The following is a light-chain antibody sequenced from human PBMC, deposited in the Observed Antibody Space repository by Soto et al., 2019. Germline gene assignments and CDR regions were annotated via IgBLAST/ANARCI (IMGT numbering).Light chain of an antibody. CDR3: QVGDSGSAHVL. CDR2: SDT. CDR1: NIGSKG. J-gene: IGLJ2*01. Sequence: SYGLTQPPSVSVAPGETARISSGGNNIGSKGVHWYQQKPGQAPVLVIYSDTDLPPVIPERFSGSNSANMATLTISRVEAGDESDYYCQVGDSGSAHVLFGGGTKVTVL. V-gene: IGLV3-21*01.